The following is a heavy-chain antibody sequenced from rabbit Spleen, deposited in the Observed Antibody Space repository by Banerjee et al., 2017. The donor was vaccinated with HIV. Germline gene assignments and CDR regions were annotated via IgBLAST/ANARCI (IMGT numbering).Heavy chain of an antibody. CDR2: INAVTGKA. CDR3: ARDAGRGPYIDGAFDL. Sequence: QEQLVESGGGLVKPEGSLKLSCTASGFSFSNKAVMCWVRQAPGKGLEWIACINAVTGKAVYATWARGRFTISKISSTTVTLQMTSLPVADTATFFCARDAGRGPYIDGAFDLWGQGTLVTVS. J-gene: IGHJ4*01. V-gene: IGHV1S45*01. D-gene: IGHD8-1*01. CDR1: GFSFSNKAV.